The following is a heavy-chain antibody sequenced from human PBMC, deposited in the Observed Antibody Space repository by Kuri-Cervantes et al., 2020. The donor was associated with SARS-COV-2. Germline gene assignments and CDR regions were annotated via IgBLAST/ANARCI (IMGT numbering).Heavy chain of an antibody. CDR2: IWNDGSKD. D-gene: IGHD4-23*01. V-gene: IGHV3-33*01. CDR1: GFTFSSYG. J-gene: IGHJ4*01. Sequence: GGSLRLSCAASGFTFSSYGMHWVRQAPGKGLEWVAVIWNDGSKDDCADSVKGRFTISRDDSKSTLYLQMDSLRAEDTALYYCARAIGRNSEIDFWGHGTLVTVSS. CDR3: ARAIGRNSEIDF.